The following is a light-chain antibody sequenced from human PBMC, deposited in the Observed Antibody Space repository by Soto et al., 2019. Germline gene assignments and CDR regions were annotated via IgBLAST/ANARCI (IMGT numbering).Light chain of an antibody. CDR2: KVS. CDR1: QSLVYSDGNTY. Sequence: DVVMTQSPLSLPVTLGQPASISCRSSQSLVYSDGNTYLNWFQQRPGQSPRRLIYKVSNRDSGVPDRFSGSGSGTDFTLKISRVEAEDVGVYYCQQRRNWPPGITFGQGTRLEIK. V-gene: IGKV2-30*01. CDR3: QQRRNWPPGIT. J-gene: IGKJ5*01.